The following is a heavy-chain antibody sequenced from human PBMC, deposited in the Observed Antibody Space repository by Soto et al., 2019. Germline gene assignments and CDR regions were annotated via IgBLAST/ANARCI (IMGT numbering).Heavy chain of an antibody. CDR3: ARRFGTMANFDY. CDR2: IYYSGST. CDR1: GGSISSGGYC. Sequence: QVQLQESGPGLVKPSQTLSLTCTVSGGSISSGGYCWGWIRQHPGKGLEWIGYIYYSGSTYYNPSLKSRVTISVDTSKNQFSLKLSSVTAADTAVYYCARRFGTMANFDYWGQGTLVTVSS. J-gene: IGHJ4*02. D-gene: IGHD1-1*01. V-gene: IGHV4-31*03.